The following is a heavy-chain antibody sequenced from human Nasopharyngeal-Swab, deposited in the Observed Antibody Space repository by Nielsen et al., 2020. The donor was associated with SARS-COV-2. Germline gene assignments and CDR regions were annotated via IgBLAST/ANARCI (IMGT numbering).Heavy chain of an antibody. CDR1: GYSFDRYW. D-gene: IGHD3-22*01. V-gene: IGHV5-51*01. CDR2: IYPGDSDV. CDR3: ARRVSSSGFDAFDI. J-gene: IGHJ3*02. Sequence: KVSCKDSGYSFDRYWIGWVRQMPGKGLAWMGIIYPGDSDVRYSPSFQGRVTISADKSINTAYIQWSSLKASDTAIYYCARRVSSSGFDAFDIWGQGTLVTVSS.